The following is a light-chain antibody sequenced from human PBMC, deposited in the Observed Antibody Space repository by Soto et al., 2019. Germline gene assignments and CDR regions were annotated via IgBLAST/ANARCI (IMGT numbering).Light chain of an antibody. CDR2: DVS. Sequence: EIVLTQSPGTLSLSPGERATLSCRASQSVYTYLAWYQQKPGQSPRLLIYDVSNRATGVPARFSGSGSGTDFTLTINSLEPGDFAVYYCQQRSNWPLTFGAGTKVEIK. V-gene: IGKV3-11*01. CDR1: QSVYTY. CDR3: QQRSNWPLT. J-gene: IGKJ4*01.